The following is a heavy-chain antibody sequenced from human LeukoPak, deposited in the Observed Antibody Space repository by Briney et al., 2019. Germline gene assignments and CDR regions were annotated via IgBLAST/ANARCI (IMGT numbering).Heavy chain of an antibody. D-gene: IGHD3-22*01. CDR2: INHSGST. CDR3: ARDQYYYDSSGYRLTPEASAFDI. CDR1: GGSISSYY. Sequence: SETLSLTCTVSGGSISSYYWSWIRQPPGKGLEWIGEINHSGSTNYNPSLKSRVTISVDTSKNQFSLKLSSVTAADTAVYYCARDQYYYDSSGYRLTPEASAFDIWGQGTMVTVSS. J-gene: IGHJ3*02. V-gene: IGHV4-34*01.